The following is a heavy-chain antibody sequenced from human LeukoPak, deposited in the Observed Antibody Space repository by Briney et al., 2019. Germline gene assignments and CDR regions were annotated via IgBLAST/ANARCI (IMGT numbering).Heavy chain of an antibody. J-gene: IGHJ1*01. V-gene: IGHV1-46*01. CDR2: INPSGGST. CDR1: RYNFTRYY. D-gene: IGHD3-10*01. Sequence: ASVKVSCKASRYNFTRYYMHWVRQAPGQGLEWMGIINPSGGSTSYAQKFQGRVTMTRDTSTSTVYMELSSLRSEDTAGYYCARDYGAAAEYFQHWGQGTLVTVSS. CDR3: ARDYGAAAEYFQH.